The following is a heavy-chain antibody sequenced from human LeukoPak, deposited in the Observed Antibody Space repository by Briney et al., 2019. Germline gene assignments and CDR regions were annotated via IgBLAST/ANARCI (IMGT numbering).Heavy chain of an antibody. D-gene: IGHD5-12*01. CDR2: ISSSSSYI. CDR3: ASGTYSGYDLYYYGMDV. CDR1: GFTFSSYS. J-gene: IGHJ6*02. V-gene: IGHV3-21*01. Sequence: GGSLRLSCAASGFTFSSYSMSWVRQAPGKGLEWVSSISSSSSYIYYADSVKGRFTIPRDNAKNSLYLQMNSLRAEDTAVYYCASGTYSGYDLYYYGMDVWGQGTTVTVSS.